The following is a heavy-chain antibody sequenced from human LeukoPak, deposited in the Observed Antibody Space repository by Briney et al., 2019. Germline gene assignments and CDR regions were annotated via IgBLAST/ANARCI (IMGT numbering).Heavy chain of an antibody. CDR3: TTLIVVVPAAIDY. V-gene: IGHV3-49*04. Sequence: GGSLRLSCTASGFTFGDYAMSWVRQAPGKGREGVGFIRSKAYGGTTEYAASVKGRFTISRDDSKSIAYLQMNILKTEDTAVYYCTTLIVVVPAAIDYWGQGTLVTVSS. D-gene: IGHD2-2*01. CDR1: GFTFGDYA. J-gene: IGHJ4*02. CDR2: IRSKAYGGTT.